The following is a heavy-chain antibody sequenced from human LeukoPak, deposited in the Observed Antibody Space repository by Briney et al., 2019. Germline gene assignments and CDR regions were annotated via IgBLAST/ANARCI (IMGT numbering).Heavy chain of an antibody. CDR1: GITLSNYG. CDR2: ISDSGGST. J-gene: IGHJ4*02. V-gene: IGHV3-23*01. CDR3: AKRGVVIRVILVGFHKQAYYFDS. D-gene: IGHD3-10*01. Sequence: GGSLRLSCAVSGITLSNYGMSWVRQAPGKGRKGVAGISDSGGSTNYADSVKGRFTISRDNAKNTLYLQMNSLRAEDTAVYFCAKRGVVIRVILVGFHKQAYYFDSWGQGALVTVSS.